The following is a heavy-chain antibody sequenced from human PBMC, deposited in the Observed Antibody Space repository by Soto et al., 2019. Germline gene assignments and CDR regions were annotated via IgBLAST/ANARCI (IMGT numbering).Heavy chain of an antibody. Sequence: SQTLSLTFVISGDSVSSNSSAWNWIRQSPSRVLEWLGRTYYRSKWYNDYAVSVKSRITINPDTSKNQFSLQLNSVTPEDTAVYYCARAEEGKYCRSTSCTFDPWGQGTMVTV. CDR1: GDSVSSNSSA. CDR3: ARAEEGKYCRSTSCTFDP. CDR2: TYYRSKWYN. D-gene: IGHD2-2*01. V-gene: IGHV6-1*01. J-gene: IGHJ5*02.